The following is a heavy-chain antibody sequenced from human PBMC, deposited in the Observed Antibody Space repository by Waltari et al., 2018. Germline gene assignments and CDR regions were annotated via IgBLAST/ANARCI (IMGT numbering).Heavy chain of an antibody. CDR2: IWFDGSDK. J-gene: IGHJ4*02. Sequence: QVNLVESGGGVVQPGGSLRPSCATPGFTFITFGMHWVRQAPGKGLEWVALIWFDGSDKFYADSVRGRFTISRDNSARTLYLDMDSLRLDDTAMYYCAKDAFGNTYLDFWGQGTLVTVSS. V-gene: IGHV3-30*02. CDR3: AKDAFGNTYLDF. D-gene: IGHD2-2*02. CDR1: GFTFITFG.